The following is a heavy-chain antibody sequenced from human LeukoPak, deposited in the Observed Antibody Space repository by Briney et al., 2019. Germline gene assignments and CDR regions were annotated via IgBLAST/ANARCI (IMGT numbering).Heavy chain of an antibody. CDR1: GGTFSSYA. CDR3: ARDRLWFGEPYYFDY. J-gene: IGHJ4*02. V-gene: IGHV1-69*05. CDR2: IIPIFGTA. Sequence: SVKVFCKASGGTFSSYAISWVRQAPGQGREWMGRIIPIFGTANYAQKFQGRVTITTDESTSTAYMELSSLRSEDTAVYYCARDRLWFGEPYYFDYWGQGTVVTVSS. D-gene: IGHD3-10*01.